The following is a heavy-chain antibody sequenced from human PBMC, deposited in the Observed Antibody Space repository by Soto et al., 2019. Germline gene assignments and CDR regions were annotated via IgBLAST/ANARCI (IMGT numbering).Heavy chain of an antibody. J-gene: IGHJ6*03. D-gene: IGHD1-7*01. CDR1: GDSVSSNSAA. CDR2: TYYRSRWYN. CDR3: GGTSSLQWSYMDV. V-gene: IGHV6-1*01. Sequence: PLKTLSLTCVISGDSVSSNSAAWNWIRQSPTRGLEWLGRTYYRSRWYNDYAVSVRSRITVNADTSKNQFSLHLNSVTPEDTAVYYCGGTSSLQWSYMDVWDKENTVTVSS.